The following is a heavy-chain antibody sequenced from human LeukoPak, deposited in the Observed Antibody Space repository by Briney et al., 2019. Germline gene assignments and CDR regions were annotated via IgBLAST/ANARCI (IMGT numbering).Heavy chain of an antibody. CDR3: AKEQQQLKLLPLDY. CDR2: ISYDGSNK. CDR1: GFTFDDYG. D-gene: IGHD6-13*01. V-gene: IGHV3-30*18. J-gene: IGHJ4*02. Sequence: GGSLRLSCAASGFTFDDYGMSWVRQAPGKGLEWVAVISYDGSNKYYADSVKGRFTISRDNSKNTLYLQMNSLRAEDTAVYYCAKEQQQLKLLPLDYWGQGALVTVSS.